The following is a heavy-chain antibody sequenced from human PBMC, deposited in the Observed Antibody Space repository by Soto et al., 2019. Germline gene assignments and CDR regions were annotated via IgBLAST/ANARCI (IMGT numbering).Heavy chain of an antibody. V-gene: IGHV1-69*13. CDR3: ARDEERNYTTRPYYYYGMDA. J-gene: IGHJ6*02. CDR1: RGTFSSYS. CDR2: IIPIFGTA. D-gene: IGHD4-4*01. Sequence: SVKLSCKDSRGTFSSYSISWVRQAPGQGLEWMGGIIPIFGTANYAQKFQGRVTITADESTSTAYMELSSLRSEDTAVYYCARDEERNYTTRPYYYYGMDAWGQGTTVTV.